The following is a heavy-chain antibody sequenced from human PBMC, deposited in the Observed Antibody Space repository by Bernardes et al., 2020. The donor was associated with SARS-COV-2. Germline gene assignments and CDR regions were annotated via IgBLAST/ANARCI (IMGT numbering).Heavy chain of an antibody. J-gene: IGHJ5*02. D-gene: IGHD3-16*01. CDR3: ATKRIHVLWDWFDP. V-gene: IGHV1-24*01. CDR2: FDPEDGET. Sequence: ASLKVSCKVSGSTLSALSIHWVRQGPGKGLEWMGGFDPEDGETIYAQKFQGRITMTEDTSTETAYLELRSLRFEDTAIYYCATKRIHVLWDWFDPWGQGTQVTVCS. CDR1: GSTLSALS.